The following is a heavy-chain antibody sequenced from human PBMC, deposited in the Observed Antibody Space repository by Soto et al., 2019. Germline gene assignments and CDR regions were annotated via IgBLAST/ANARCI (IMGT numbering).Heavy chain of an antibody. D-gene: IGHD2-15*01. V-gene: IGHV1-18*01. CDR3: ARSVGGYCSGGSCYGGDTLGAFDI. CDR2: ISAYNGNT. CDR1: GYTFTSYG. J-gene: IGHJ3*02. Sequence: ASVKVSFKASGYTFTSYGISWVRQAPGQGLEWMGWISAYNGNTNYAQKLQGRVTMTTDTSTSTAYMELRSLRSDDTAVYYCARSVGGYCSGGSCYGGDTLGAFDIWGQGTMVTVSS.